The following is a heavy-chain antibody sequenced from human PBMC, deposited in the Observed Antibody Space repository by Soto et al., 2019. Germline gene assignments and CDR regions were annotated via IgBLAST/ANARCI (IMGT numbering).Heavy chain of an antibody. CDR2: IYYSGST. CDR3: ARRWGYSFDY. V-gene: IGHV4-59*01. Sequence: PSEPLSLTCTVSGGSISSYYWSWIRQPPGKGLEWIGYIYYSGSTNYNPSLKGRVTISVDTSKNQFSLKLSSVTAADTAVYYCARRWGYSFDYWGQGTLVTVSS. D-gene: IGHD3-22*01. CDR1: GGSISSYY. J-gene: IGHJ4*02.